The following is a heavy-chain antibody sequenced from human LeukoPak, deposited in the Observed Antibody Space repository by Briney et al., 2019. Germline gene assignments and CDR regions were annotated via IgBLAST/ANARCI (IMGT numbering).Heavy chain of an antibody. CDR1: GFTSSIYS. J-gene: IGHJ6*03. V-gene: IGHV3-21*01. CDR2: ISSSSSHT. Sequence: GGSLRLSCASSGFTSSIYSMSCVGQAPGKGLEWVSSISSSSSHTYHADSVKGRFTISRDNAKRALYLQMNSLRAEDTAVYYCAGEGYDILTGYSASYMDVWGKGTTVTVSS. D-gene: IGHD3-9*01. CDR3: AGEGYDILTGYSASYMDV.